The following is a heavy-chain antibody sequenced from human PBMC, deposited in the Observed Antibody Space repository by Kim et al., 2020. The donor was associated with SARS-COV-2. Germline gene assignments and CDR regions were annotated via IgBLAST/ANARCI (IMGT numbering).Heavy chain of an antibody. CDR2: IFSNDET. CDR3: ARVGQCTSTSCFFSYYGMDV. V-gene: IGHV2-26*01. Sequence: SGPTLVNPTETLTLTCTVSGFSLTNIRMGVSWIHQPPGKALEWLAHIFSNDETSYSTSLRSRLTVSEDTSKSQVVLTMTNMDPVDTATYYCARVGQCTSTSCFFSYYGMDVWGQGTTVTVSS. CDR1: GFSLTNIRMG. J-gene: IGHJ6*02. D-gene: IGHD2-2*01.